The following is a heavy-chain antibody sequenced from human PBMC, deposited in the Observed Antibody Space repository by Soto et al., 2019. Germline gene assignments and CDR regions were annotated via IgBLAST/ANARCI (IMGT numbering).Heavy chain of an antibody. J-gene: IGHJ4*02. V-gene: IGHV3-7*01. Sequence: EVHLVESGGGLVQPGGSLRLYCVVSGLTFSNYWMSWVRQAPGKGLEWVANINRDGSDTYYVDSVKGRFTISRDNIKNSLYLQMTSLRAEDTAVYYCARPARVCSYPGCANWVQGTLVAVSS. CDR2: INRDGSDT. CDR1: GLTFSNYW. CDR3: ARPARVCSYPGCAN. D-gene: IGHD2-8*01.